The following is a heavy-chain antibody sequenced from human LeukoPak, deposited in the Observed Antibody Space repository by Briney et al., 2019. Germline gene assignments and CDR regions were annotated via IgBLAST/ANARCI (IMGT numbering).Heavy chain of an antibody. CDR3: ASSTLAAAVPFDY. CDR2: ISYDGTNK. V-gene: IGHV3-30-3*01. J-gene: IGHJ4*02. CDR1: GFSLSSYA. Sequence: GGPLRLSCAASGFSLSSYAMHWVRQAPGKGLEWVAVISYDGTNKYYADSVKGRFTISRDNSKNTLYLQMNSLRPEDTAVYYCASSTLAAAVPFDYWGQGTLVTVSS. D-gene: IGHD6-13*01.